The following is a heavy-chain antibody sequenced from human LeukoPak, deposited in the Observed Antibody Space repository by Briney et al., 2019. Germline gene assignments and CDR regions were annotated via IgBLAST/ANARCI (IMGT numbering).Heavy chain of an antibody. Sequence: ASVKVSCKASGGTFSSYAISWVRQAPGQGLEWMGGIIPIFGTANYAQKFQGRVTITADESTSTAYMELSSLRSEDTAVYYCAGSYGTTFRNGMDVWGQGTTVTVSS. V-gene: IGHV1-69*13. CDR1: GGTFSSYA. J-gene: IGHJ6*02. CDR3: AGSYGTTFRNGMDV. CDR2: IIPIFGTA. D-gene: IGHD5-18*01.